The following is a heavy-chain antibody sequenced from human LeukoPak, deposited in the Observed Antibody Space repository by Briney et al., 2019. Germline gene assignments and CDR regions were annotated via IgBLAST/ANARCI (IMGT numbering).Heavy chain of an antibody. CDR2: IWYDGSNK. CDR3: ARDAVRSGGYCSRTSCLSGYFQH. CDR1: GFTFSSYG. D-gene: IGHD2-2*01. V-gene: IGHV3-33*01. J-gene: IGHJ1*01. Sequence: GGSLRLSCAASGFTFSSYGMHWVRQAPGKGLEWVAVIWYDGSNKYYADSVKGRFTISRDNSKNTLYLQMNSLRAEDTAVYYCARDAVRSGGYCSRTSCLSGYFQHWGQGTLVTVSS.